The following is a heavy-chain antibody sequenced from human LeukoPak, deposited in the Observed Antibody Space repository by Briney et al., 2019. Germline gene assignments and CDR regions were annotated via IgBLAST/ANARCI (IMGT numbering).Heavy chain of an antibody. J-gene: IGHJ4*02. CDR2: ISGSGGRI. CDR1: GFTSSSYS. Sequence: GGSLRLSCAASGFTSSSYSMSWVRQAPGKGLDWVSVISGSGGRIYYADSVKGRFTISRDNSKNTLYLQMNSLRAEDTAVYYCARAAMVRGVDYFDYWGQGTLVIVSS. D-gene: IGHD3-10*01. V-gene: IGHV3-23*01. CDR3: ARAAMVRGVDYFDY.